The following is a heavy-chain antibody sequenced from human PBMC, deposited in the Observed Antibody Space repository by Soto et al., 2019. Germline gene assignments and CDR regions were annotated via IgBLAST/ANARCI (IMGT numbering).Heavy chain of an antibody. Sequence: PGESLKISFKGSGYKFTNYLICWVRQVPGKGLEWMGIIHSGDSDTRYSPSFQGHVTISADTTISTAYLHGSSLKASDTAMYYCARQENPANWGDYFGQGTLVTFCS. CDR2: IHSGDSDT. CDR3: ARQENPANWGDY. CDR1: GYKFTNYL. V-gene: IGHV5-51*01. D-gene: IGHD7-27*01. J-gene: IGHJ4*02.